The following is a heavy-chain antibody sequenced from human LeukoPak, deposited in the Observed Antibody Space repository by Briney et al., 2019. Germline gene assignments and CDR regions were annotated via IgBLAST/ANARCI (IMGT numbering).Heavy chain of an antibody. CDR1: GFTFDDYA. CDR3: AKDLQYQLLYYFDY. D-gene: IGHD2-2*01. J-gene: IGHJ4*02. Sequence: SLRLSCAASGFTFDDYAMHWVRQAPGKGLEWVSGISWNSGSIGYADSVKGRFTISRDNAKNSLYLQMNSLRAEDTALYYCAKDLQYQLLYYFDYWGQGTLVTVSS. V-gene: IGHV3-9*01. CDR2: ISWNSGSI.